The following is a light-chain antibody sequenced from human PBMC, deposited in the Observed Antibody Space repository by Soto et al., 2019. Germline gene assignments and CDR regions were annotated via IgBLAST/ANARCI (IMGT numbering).Light chain of an antibody. J-gene: IGLJ2*01. Sequence: QSALTQPPSVSAAPGQKVTISCSGSSSNIGNNYVSWYQQLPGAAPKLLIYENYERPSGIPDRFSGSKSGTSATLDITGLQTGDEADYYCGAWDNSLTGGVFGGGTKVTVL. CDR1: SSNIGNNY. CDR3: GAWDNSLTGGV. V-gene: IGLV1-51*02. CDR2: ENY.